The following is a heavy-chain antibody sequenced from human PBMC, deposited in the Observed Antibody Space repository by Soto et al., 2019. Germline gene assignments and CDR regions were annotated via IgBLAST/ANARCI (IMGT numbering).Heavy chain of an antibody. D-gene: IGHD6-13*01. CDR1: GFTFSSFW. V-gene: IGHV3-74*01. Sequence: GGSLRLSCEASGFTFSSFWMHWVRQAPGKGLVWVSRISNDGTTTHYADSVRGRFTISRDNAKNTLYLQVNSLKAEDTAVYYCAREEPISSWSPLDYWGQGTQVTVSS. CDR3: AREEPISSWSPLDY. J-gene: IGHJ4*02. CDR2: ISNDGTTT.